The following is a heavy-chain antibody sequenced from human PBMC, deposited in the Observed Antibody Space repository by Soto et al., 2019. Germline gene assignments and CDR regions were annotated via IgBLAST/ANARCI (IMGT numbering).Heavy chain of an antibody. D-gene: IGHD3-10*01. CDR1: GGTFSSYA. J-gene: IGHJ4*02. CDR2: LIPIFGTA. Sequence: QVQLVQSGAEVKKPGSSVKVSCKASGGTFSSYAISWVRQAPGQGLEWMGGLIPIFGTANYAQKFQGRVTITADESTSTADMELSSLRAEDTAVYYCAIFPIRGAGEGNFDYWGQGTLVTVSS. CDR3: AIFPIRGAGEGNFDY. V-gene: IGHV1-69*12.